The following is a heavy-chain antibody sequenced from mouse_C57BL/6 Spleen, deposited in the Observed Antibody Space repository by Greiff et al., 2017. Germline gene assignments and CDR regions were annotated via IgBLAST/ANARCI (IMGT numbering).Heavy chain of an antibody. D-gene: IGHD4-1*01. Sequence: EVQLQQSGPELVKPGASVKMSCKASGYTFTDYNMHWVKQSHGKSLEWIGYINPNNGGTSYNQKFKGKATLTVNKSSSTAYMELRSLTSEDSAVYHCAQTGKDFDYWGQGTTLTVSS. CDR1: GYTFTDYN. V-gene: IGHV1-22*01. J-gene: IGHJ2*01. CDR2: INPNNGGT. CDR3: AQTGKDFDY.